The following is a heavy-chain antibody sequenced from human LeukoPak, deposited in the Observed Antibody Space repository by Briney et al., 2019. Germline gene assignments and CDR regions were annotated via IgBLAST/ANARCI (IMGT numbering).Heavy chain of an antibody. CDR1: GGSISSYY. CDR2: IYYSGST. Sequence: PSETLSPTCTVSGGSISSYYWSWIRQPPGKGLEWIGYIYYSGSTNYNPSLKSRVTISVDTSKNQFSLKLSSVTAADTAVYYCARRSSSWYLNWFDPWGQGTLVTVSS. D-gene: IGHD6-13*01. V-gene: IGHV4-59*08. CDR3: ARRSSSWYLNWFDP. J-gene: IGHJ5*02.